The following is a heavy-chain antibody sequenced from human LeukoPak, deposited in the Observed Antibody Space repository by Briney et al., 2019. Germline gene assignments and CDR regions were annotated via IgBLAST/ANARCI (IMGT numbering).Heavy chain of an antibody. CDR3: ARLYGDSYFDY. CDR2: IYGGGST. D-gene: IGHD4-17*01. J-gene: IGHJ4*02. Sequence: GGSLRLSCAASGFTVFSNYMSWVRQAPGKGLEWVSVIYGGGSTYYADSVKGRFTISRHNSKSTLYLEMNSLRPEDTAVYYCARLYGDSYFDYWGQGTLVTVSS. CDR1: GFTVFSNY. V-gene: IGHV3-53*04.